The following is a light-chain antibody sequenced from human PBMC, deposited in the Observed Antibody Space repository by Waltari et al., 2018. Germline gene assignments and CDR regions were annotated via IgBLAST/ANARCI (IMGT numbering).Light chain of an antibody. V-gene: IGLV2-23*02. Sequence: QSALTQPASVSGSPGQSITISCTGTSSDVGSYNLVSCYQQHPGKAPKLMIYEVSKRPSGVSNRFSGSKSGNTASLTISGLQAEDEADYYCCSYAGSSTRYVFGTGTKVTVL. J-gene: IGLJ1*01. CDR2: EVS. CDR1: SSDVGSYNL. CDR3: CSYAGSSTRYV.